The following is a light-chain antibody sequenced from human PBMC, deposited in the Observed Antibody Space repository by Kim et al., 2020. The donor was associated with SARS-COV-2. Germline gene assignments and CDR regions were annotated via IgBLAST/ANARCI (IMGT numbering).Light chain of an antibody. Sequence: SYELTQPPSVSVAPGKTARITCGGNNLGSKSVHWYQQKPGQAPVMVIYYDSDRPSGIPERFSGSNSGNPATLTISRVEAGDEAAYYCQVWDSSSDHLVV. CDR2: YDS. CDR1: NLGSKS. J-gene: IGLJ2*01. CDR3: QVWDSSSDHLVV. V-gene: IGLV3-21*04.